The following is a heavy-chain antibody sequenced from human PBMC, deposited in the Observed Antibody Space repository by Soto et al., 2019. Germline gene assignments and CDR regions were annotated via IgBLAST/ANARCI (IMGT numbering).Heavy chain of an antibody. J-gene: IGHJ4*02. D-gene: IGHD3-10*01. CDR3: ARTGNFGELFSY. V-gene: IGHV1-69*13. Sequence: SVKVSCKASGYTFNDYYIHWVRQAPGQGLECMGWISPRSGSANYAQKFQGRVTITADESTSTAYMELSSLRSEDTAVYYCARTGNFGELFSYWGQGTLVTVSS. CDR2: ISPRSGSA. CDR1: GYTFNDYY.